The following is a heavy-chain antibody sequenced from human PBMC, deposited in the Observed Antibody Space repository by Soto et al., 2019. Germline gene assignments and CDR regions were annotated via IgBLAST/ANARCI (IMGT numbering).Heavy chain of an antibody. CDR2: IGGDGEST. CDR3: AKVGGFDP. CDR1: GFTFSRYA. D-gene: IGHD4-17*01. V-gene: IGHV3-23*01. J-gene: IGHJ5*02. Sequence: GGSMRLSCAASGFTFSRYAMSWVRQIPGKGLECVSAIGGDGESTHYADSVKGRFTISRDNSKNTLYLQLNSLRVEDTAVYYCAKVGGFDPWGQGTLVTVSS.